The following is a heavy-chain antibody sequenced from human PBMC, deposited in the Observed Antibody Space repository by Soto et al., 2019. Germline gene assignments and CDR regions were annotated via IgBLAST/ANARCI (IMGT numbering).Heavy chain of an antibody. J-gene: IGHJ3*02. Sequence: GGSLRLSCAASGFTFSGSAMHWVRQASGKGLEWVGRIRSKASSYATAYAASVKGRFTISRDDSKNTAYLQMNSLKTEDTAVYYCTRLAIYYGSGSYAFDIWGQGTMVTVSS. V-gene: IGHV3-73*01. D-gene: IGHD3-10*01. CDR2: IRSKASSYAT. CDR3: TRLAIYYGSGSYAFDI. CDR1: GFTFSGSA.